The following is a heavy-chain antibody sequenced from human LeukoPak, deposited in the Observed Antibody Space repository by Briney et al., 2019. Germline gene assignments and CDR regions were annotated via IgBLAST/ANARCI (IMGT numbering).Heavy chain of an antibody. D-gene: IGHD2-8*01. J-gene: IGHJ4*02. V-gene: IGHV4-38-2*02. Sequence: SETLSLTCTVSGYSISSGYYWGWIRQPPGKGLEWIGSIYHSGSTYYNPSLKSRVTISVDTSRNQFSLKLSSVTAADTAVYYCAREGETQPNEDYWGQGTLVTVSS. CDR3: AREGETQPNEDY. CDR1: GYSISSGYY. CDR2: IYHSGST.